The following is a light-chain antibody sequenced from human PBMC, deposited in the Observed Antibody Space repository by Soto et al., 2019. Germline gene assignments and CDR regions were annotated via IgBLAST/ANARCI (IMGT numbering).Light chain of an antibody. V-gene: IGKV1-39*01. CDR2: AAS. CDR1: NTISRH. CDR3: QQSVTIPYT. Sequence: DIQMTKSPSSLSAFIGDRVTITCRTSNTISRHLNWYHHKPGKAPNRLIYAASSLQSGVPSGFSGSGSRTDFTLTITRLQPDDVATYYCQQSVTIPYTFGQGTKRQIK. J-gene: IGKJ2*01.